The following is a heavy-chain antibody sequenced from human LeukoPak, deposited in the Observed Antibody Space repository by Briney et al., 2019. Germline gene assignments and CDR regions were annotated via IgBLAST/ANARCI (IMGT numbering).Heavy chain of an antibody. J-gene: IGHJ4*02. CDR2: IFGSGASA. CDR3: GKTTTGYSSGRNPAWPVDY. CDR1: GFTFSIYA. V-gene: IGHV3-23*01. Sequence: QTGGSLSLSCALSGFTFSIYAMYGVPDAPERGVEGVSGIFGSGASAHYADSVKSRFTISRDNSQNTVYLQMNSLRAEDTAVYYCGKTTTGYSSGRNPAWPVDYLGQGTLVTVSS. D-gene: IGHD6-19*01.